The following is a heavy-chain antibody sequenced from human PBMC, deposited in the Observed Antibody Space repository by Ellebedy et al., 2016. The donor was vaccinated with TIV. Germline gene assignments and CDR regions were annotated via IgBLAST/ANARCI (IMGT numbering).Heavy chain of an antibody. Sequence: ASVKVSCXASGYTFTSYDINWVRQATGQGLEWMGWMNPNSGNTGYAQKFQGRVTMTRNTSISTAYMELSSLRSEDTAVYYCARAHRCSTSCYRRGFDYWGQGTLVTVSS. CDR2: MNPNSGNT. CDR3: ARAHRCSTSCYRRGFDY. CDR1: GYTFTSYD. D-gene: IGHD2-2*02. J-gene: IGHJ4*02. V-gene: IGHV1-8*01.